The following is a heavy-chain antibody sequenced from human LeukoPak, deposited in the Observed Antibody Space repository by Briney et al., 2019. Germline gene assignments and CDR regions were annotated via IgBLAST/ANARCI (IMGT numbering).Heavy chain of an antibody. J-gene: IGHJ4*02. CDR1: GGSISSSSYY. CDR3: AREKENDYVWGSYRLFDY. Sequence: SETLSLTCTVSGGSISSSSYYWGWIRQPPGKGLEWIGSIYYSGSTYYNPSLKSRVTISVDTSKNQFSLKLSSVTAADTAVYYCAREKENDYVWGSYRLFDYWGQGTLVTVSS. CDR2: IYYSGST. D-gene: IGHD3-16*02. V-gene: IGHV4-39*07.